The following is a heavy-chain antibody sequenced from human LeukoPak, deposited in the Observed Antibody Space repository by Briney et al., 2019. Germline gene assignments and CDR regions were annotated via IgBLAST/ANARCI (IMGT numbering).Heavy chain of an antibody. CDR2: IYYSGST. CDR3: ARLIAVVAANSEPDY. D-gene: IGHD2-15*01. Sequence: SETLSLTCPVSGGSISSSSYYWGWIRQPPGKGLEWIGSIYYSGSTYYNPSLKSRVTISVDTSKNQFSLKLSSVTAADTAVYYCARLIAVVAANSEPDYWGQGTLVTVSS. CDR1: GGSISSSSYY. J-gene: IGHJ4*02. V-gene: IGHV4-39*01.